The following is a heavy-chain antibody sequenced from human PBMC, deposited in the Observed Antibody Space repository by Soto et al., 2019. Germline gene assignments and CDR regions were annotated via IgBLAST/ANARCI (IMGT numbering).Heavy chain of an antibody. D-gene: IGHD2-2*01. V-gene: IGHV4-59*01. CDR3: AGYCSSSICPQDHYSGLEF. J-gene: IGHJ6*02. CDR1: GGTTDNFY. CDR2: ISDGGST. Sequence: SETQCITCNVSGGTTDNFYWSWIRLAPGKGLSWFGYISDGGSTNYNPSLSGRLSISLDTSKKQVSLKLTSVSAADTATYFCAGYCSSSICPQDHYSGLEFLVQGTTVTVSS.